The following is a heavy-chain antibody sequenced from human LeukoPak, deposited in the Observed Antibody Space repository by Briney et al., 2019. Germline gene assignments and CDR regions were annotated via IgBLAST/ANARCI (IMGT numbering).Heavy chain of an antibody. V-gene: IGHV4-4*07. CDR2: IYTSGST. D-gene: IGHD3-22*01. CDR1: GGSISSYY. Sequence: SETLSLTCTVSGGSISSYYWSWIRQPAGKGLEWIGRIYTSGSTNYNPSLKSRVTMSVDTSKNQFSLTLSSVTAADTAVYYCARDSGHYYDSSGYYFDYWGQGTLVTVSS. CDR3: ARDSGHYYDSSGYYFDY. J-gene: IGHJ4*02.